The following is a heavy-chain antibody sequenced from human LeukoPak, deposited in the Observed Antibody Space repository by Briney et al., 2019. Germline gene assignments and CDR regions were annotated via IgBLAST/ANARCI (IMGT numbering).Heavy chain of an antibody. Sequence: GGSLRLSCAASGFTLSDYSMNWVRQAPGKGLQRISFIDSSSGTIFYAESVKGRFTISRDNAQNSLFLQMNSLRAEDTAVYYCARRVPNQVITDYFDYWGQGTLVTVSS. V-gene: IGHV3-48*04. CDR1: GFTLSDYS. D-gene: IGHD3-16*01. J-gene: IGHJ4*02. CDR2: IDSSSGTI. CDR3: ARRVPNQVITDYFDY.